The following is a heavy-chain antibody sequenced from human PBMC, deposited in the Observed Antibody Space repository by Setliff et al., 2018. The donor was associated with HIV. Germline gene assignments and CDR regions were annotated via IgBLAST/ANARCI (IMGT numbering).Heavy chain of an antibody. CDR2: IISILNVA. CDR1: RGTFTSYA. CDR3: ARVLKGYSSSYEAFDI. J-gene: IGHJ3*02. V-gene: IGHV1-69*10. D-gene: IGHD6-13*01. Sequence: SVKVSCKTSRGTFTSYAFTWVRQAPGQGLEWMGGIISILNVATYAQKFQGRVTIIADKSTSTVYMELSSLRSEDSAVYYCARVLKGYSSSYEAFDIWGQGTMVTVSS.